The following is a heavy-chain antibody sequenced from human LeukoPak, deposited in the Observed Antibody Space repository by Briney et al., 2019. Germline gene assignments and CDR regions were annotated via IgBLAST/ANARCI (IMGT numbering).Heavy chain of an antibody. D-gene: IGHD3-16*01. CDR2: INPNSGGT. CDR1: GYTFTGYY. Sequence: ASVKVSCKASGYTFTGYYMHWVRQAPGQGLEWMGWINPNSGGTNYAQKFQGRVTMTRDTSISTAYMELSRLRSEDTAVYYCARGLGGLIRPGNVDYYHMDVWGKGTTVIVSS. J-gene: IGHJ6*03. CDR3: ARGLGGLIRPGNVDYYHMDV. V-gene: IGHV1-2*02.